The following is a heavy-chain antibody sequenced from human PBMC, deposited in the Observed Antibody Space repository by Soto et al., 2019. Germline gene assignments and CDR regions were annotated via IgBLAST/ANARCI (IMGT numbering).Heavy chain of an antibody. J-gene: IGHJ4*02. D-gene: IGHD2-15*01. CDR1: GYSFSNYW. CDR2: IFPADSDT. Sequence: EVQLVQSGAEVKKPGESLQISCKGSGYSFSNYWIAWVRQMPGKGLEWMGIIFPADSDTKYSPSFQGQVTISADKSISTAYLQWSSLKASDTAMYYCASSVVVPSTMTYFDYWGQGHLVTVSS. CDR3: ASSVVVPSTMTYFDY. V-gene: IGHV5-51*01.